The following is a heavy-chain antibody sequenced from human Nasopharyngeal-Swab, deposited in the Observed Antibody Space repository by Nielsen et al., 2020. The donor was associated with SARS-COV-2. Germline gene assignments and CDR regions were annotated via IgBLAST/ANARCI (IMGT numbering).Heavy chain of an antibody. CDR3: AAITGDTATGKGHPLGFDP. CDR2: IVVGSGNT. Sequence: SVKVSCKASGFTFTSSAMQWVRQARGQRLEWIGWIVVGSGNTNYAQKFQERVTITRDMSTSTAYMELSSLRSEDPAVYYCAAITGDTATGKGHPLGFDPWGQGTLVTVSS. CDR1: GFTFTSSA. J-gene: IGHJ5*02. V-gene: IGHV1-58*02. D-gene: IGHD5-18*01.